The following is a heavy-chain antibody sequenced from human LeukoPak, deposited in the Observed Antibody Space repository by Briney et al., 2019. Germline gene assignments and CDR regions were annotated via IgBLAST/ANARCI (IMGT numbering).Heavy chain of an antibody. J-gene: IGHJ4*02. CDR3: ARDGSSRSSGYYADY. V-gene: IGHV3-11*01. CDR2: ISNSGDTI. Sequence: GGSLRLSCAASGFTFSDYYMNWIRQAPGKGLEWFSYISNSGDTIYYADSVKGRFTISRDNAKNSLYLQMNNLRAEDTAVYYCARDGSSRSSGYYADYWGQGTLVTVSS. CDR1: GFTFSDYY. D-gene: IGHD3-22*01.